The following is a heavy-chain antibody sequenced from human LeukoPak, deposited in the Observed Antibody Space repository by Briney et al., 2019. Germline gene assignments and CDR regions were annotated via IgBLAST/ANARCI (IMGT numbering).Heavy chain of an antibody. V-gene: IGHV3-66*01. Sequence: GGSLRLSCTACGFTVNYNYMSWVRQAPGKGLEWVSVIYSGGSTYYADSVKGRFTISRDDSKNTVYLQMNSLRVEDTAVYYCARVKVGITYWFDPWGQGTLVTVSS. J-gene: IGHJ5*02. CDR1: GFTVNYNY. CDR3: ARVKVGITYWFDP. CDR2: IYSGGST. D-gene: IGHD1-26*01.